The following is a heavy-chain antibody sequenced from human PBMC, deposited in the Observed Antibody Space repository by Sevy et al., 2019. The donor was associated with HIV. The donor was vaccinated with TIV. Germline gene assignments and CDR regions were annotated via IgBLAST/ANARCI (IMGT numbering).Heavy chain of an antibody. D-gene: IGHD3-22*01. J-gene: IGHJ4*02. Sequence: GGSLRLSCVASGFTFSRYWMTWVRQAPGKGLEWVANIKQDESQKYYVDSVKGRFTISRDNAKNTLYLQMNSLRADDTAVYYCARAGQVTILVLLGGLYFDSWGQGTLVTVSS. CDR3: ARAGQVTILVLLGGLYFDS. CDR1: GFTFSRYW. V-gene: IGHV3-7*01. CDR2: IKQDESQK.